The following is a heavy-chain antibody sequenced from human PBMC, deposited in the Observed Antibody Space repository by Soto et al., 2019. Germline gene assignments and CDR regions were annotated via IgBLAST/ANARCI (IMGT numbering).Heavy chain of an antibody. V-gene: IGHV1-18*04. CDR3: ARDLLKVKGYYDDSSGYSNRFAP. CDR2: ISAYNGNT. CDR1: GYTFTSYG. D-gene: IGHD3-22*01. J-gene: IGHJ5*02. Sequence: ASVKVSCKASGYTFTSYGISWVRQAPGQGLEWMGWISAYNGNTNYAQKLQGRVTMTTDTSTSTAYMELRSLRSDDTAVYYCARDLLKVKGYYDDSSGYSNRFAPWGQRTMVTVSS.